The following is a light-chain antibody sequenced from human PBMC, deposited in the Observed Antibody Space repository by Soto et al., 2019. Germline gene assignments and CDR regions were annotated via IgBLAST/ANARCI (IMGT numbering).Light chain of an antibody. CDR1: SSDVGGYNY. V-gene: IGLV2-8*01. Sequence: QSVLTQPPSASGSPGQSVTISCTGTSSDVGGYNYVSWYQQHPGKVPKVLISEVNKRPSGVPDRFSGSKSGNTASLTVSGLQADDEADYYCNSFAGTFFVFGTGTKVTVL. J-gene: IGLJ1*01. CDR2: EVN. CDR3: NSFAGTFFV.